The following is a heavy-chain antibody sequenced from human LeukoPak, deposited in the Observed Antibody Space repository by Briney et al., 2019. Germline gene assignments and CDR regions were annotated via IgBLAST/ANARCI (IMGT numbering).Heavy chain of an antibody. V-gene: IGHV3-23*01. J-gene: IGHJ4*02. CDR3: AKGLRGERLADFDY. CDR2: LSGSDGSTDGST. Sequence: PGGSLRLSCAASGFSFSNYAMSWVRQAPGKGLEWVSGLSGSDGSTDGSTYYADSVRGRFTISRDNSKNTLYLQMNNLRAEDTAIYYCAKGLRGERLADFDYWGQGTLVTVSS. CDR1: GFSFSNYA. D-gene: IGHD3-10*01.